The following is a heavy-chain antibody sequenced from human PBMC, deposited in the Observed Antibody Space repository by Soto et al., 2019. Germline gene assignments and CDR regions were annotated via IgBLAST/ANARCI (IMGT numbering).Heavy chain of an antibody. CDR3: AGGAAADYFDY. CDR1: SGSFRTYY. CDR2: IYSTGST. V-gene: IGHV4-4*07. J-gene: IGHJ4*02. Sequence: ALTCTVSSGSFRTYYWSWIRQPAGKGLEWIGRIYSTGSTLYNPSLKSRITMSVDTSKNQFSLRLSSVTAADTAVYYCAGGAAADYFDYWGQGTVVTVSS. D-gene: IGHD6-13*01.